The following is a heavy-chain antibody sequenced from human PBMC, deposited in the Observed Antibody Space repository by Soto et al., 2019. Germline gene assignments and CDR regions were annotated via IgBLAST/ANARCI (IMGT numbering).Heavy chain of an antibody. CDR2: IWYDGSNK. D-gene: IGHD3-22*01. V-gene: IGHV3-33*01. CDR1: GFTFSSYG. Sequence: GGSLRLSCAASGFTFSSYGMHWVRQAPGKGLEWVAVIWYDGSNKYCADSVKGRFTISRDNAKNSLYLQMNSLRAEDTAVYYCARSHLYYDSSGYPDYWGQGTLVTVSS. J-gene: IGHJ4*02. CDR3: ARSHLYYDSSGYPDY.